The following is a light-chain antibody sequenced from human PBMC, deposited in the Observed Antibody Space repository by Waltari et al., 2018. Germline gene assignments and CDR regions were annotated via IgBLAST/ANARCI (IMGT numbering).Light chain of an antibody. CDR2: DAS. CDR3: QQSANLPFT. J-gene: IGKJ3*01. CDR1: QDISNS. V-gene: IGKV1-33*01. Sequence: DIQMTQSPSSLSESVGDRVTITCLASQDISNSLNWDQQKPGKAPQLLIYDASNLEAGVPSRFIGSGSGTSFAFTIASLQPEDIATYYCQQSANLPFTFGPGTKVGIK.